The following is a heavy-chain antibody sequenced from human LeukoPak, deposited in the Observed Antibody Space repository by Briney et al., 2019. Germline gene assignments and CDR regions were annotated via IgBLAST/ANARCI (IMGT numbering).Heavy chain of an antibody. CDR3: AEKTRANVDTAMVDY. V-gene: IGHV3-23*01. D-gene: IGHD5-18*01. CDR1: GFTFSSYA. Sequence: PGGSLRLSCAASGFTFSSYAMSWVRQAPGKGLEWVSAISGSGGSTYYADSVKGRFTISRDNSKNTLYLQMNSLRAEDTAVYYCAEKTRANVDTAMVDYWGQGTLVTVSS. J-gene: IGHJ4*02. CDR2: ISGSGGST.